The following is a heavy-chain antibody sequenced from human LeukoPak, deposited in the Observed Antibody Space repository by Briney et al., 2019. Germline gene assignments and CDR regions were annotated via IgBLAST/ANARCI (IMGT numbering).Heavy chain of an antibody. CDR1: GYTFTSYG. J-gene: IGHJ4*02. CDR3: ARDEGLTVTTGNFDY. V-gene: IGHV1-18*01. Sequence: GASVKVSCKASGYTFTSYGINWVRQAPGQGLEWMGWISAYNGNTNYAQKLQGRVTMTTDTSTSTAYMELRSLRSDDTAVYYCARDEGLTVTTGNFDYWGQGTLVTVSS. D-gene: IGHD4-17*01. CDR2: ISAYNGNT.